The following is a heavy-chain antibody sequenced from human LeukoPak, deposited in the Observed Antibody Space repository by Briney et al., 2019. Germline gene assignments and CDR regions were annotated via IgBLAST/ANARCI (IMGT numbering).Heavy chain of an antibody. J-gene: IGHJ6*02. CDR2: IIPILGIA. CDR3: AREGYGSGLGRYYYYGMDV. D-gene: IGHD3-10*01. CDR1: GGTFSSYA. Sequence: GASVKVSCKASGGTFSSYAISWGRQAPGQGLEWMGRIIPILGIANYAQKFQGRVTITADKSTSTAYMERSSLRSEDTAVYYCAREGYGSGLGRYYYYGMDVWGQGTTVTVSS. V-gene: IGHV1-69*04.